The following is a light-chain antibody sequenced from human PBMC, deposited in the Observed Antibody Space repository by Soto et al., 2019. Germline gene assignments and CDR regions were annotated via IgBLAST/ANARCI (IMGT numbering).Light chain of an antibody. Sequence: QSALTQSPSASGTSGQRVTISCSGSSSNVGRNVVNWYQHLPGTAPKLLIHSNNQRASGVADRFSGSKSGTSASLAISGLQSEDEGDYYCAAWDCSLSTYVFVTGTKVTVL. CDR2: SNN. CDR3: AAWDCSLSTYV. J-gene: IGLJ1*01. V-gene: IGLV1-44*01. CDR1: SSNVGRNV.